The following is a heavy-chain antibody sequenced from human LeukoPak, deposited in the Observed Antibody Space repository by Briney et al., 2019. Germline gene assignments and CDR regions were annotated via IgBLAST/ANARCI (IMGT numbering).Heavy chain of an antibody. Sequence: GGSLRLSCAASGFTFSSYSMNWIRQAPGKGLEWVSYISSSSSTRYYADSVKGRFTISRDNAKNSLYLQTNSLRAEDTAVYYCARVGYTVPDYWGQGTLVTVSS. V-gene: IGHV3-48*01. CDR1: GFTFSSYS. CDR3: ARVGYTVPDY. J-gene: IGHJ4*02. CDR2: ISSSSSTR. D-gene: IGHD4-11*01.